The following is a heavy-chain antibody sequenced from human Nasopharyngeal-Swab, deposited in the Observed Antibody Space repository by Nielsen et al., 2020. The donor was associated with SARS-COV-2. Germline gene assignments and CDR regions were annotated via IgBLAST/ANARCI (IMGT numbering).Heavy chain of an antibody. J-gene: IGHJ4*02. CDR2: ISGSGGST. V-gene: IGHV3-23*01. CDR3: SKTRYSGSYYAIEN. Sequence: WIRQPPGKGLEWVSAISGSGGSTYYADSVKGRFTISRDNAKNSLYLQMNSLRAEDTAVYYCSKTRYSGSYYAIENWGQGTLVTVSS. D-gene: IGHD1-26*01.